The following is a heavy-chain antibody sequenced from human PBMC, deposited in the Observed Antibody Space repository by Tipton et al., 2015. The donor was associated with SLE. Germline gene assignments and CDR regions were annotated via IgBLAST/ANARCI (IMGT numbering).Heavy chain of an antibody. Sequence: TLSLTCTVSGGSISSGGYYWSWVRQRPGTGLEWIGYIHYSGSTYYNPSLKSPVTISVDASKNQFSLKLSSVSAADTAVYYCARWVSGYADYWGQGTLVTVSS. V-gene: IGHV4-31*01. CDR2: IHYSGST. CDR1: GGSISSGGYY. CDR3: ARWVSGYADY. D-gene: IGHD5-12*01. J-gene: IGHJ4*02.